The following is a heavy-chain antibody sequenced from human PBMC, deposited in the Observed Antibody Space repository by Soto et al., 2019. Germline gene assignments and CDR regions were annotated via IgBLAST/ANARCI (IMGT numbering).Heavy chain of an antibody. D-gene: IGHD5-18*01. Sequence: EVQLLESGGGLVQPGGSLRLPCAASGFTFSSYAMSWVRQAPGKGLEWVSAISGSGGSTYYADSVMGRFTISRDNAKNTLYLQMTSLRAEDTAVYYCAKCGAMAHFNSWGQGTLVTVSS. J-gene: IGHJ4*02. CDR1: GFTFSSYA. CDR3: AKCGAMAHFNS. CDR2: ISGSGGST. V-gene: IGHV3-23*01.